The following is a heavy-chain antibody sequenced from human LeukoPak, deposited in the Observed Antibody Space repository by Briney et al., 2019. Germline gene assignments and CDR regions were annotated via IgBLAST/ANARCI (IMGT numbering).Heavy chain of an antibody. Sequence: GGSLRLSCAASGFTFSSYSMNWVRQAPGKGLEWISYITSSSSSIHYADSVKGRFTVSRDNAKNSVYLQMNSLRDEDAAVYYCARHYYGSGSVDYWGQGTLVTVSS. J-gene: IGHJ4*02. CDR2: ITSSSSSI. D-gene: IGHD3-10*01. CDR1: GFTFSSYS. CDR3: ARHYYGSGSVDY. V-gene: IGHV3-48*02.